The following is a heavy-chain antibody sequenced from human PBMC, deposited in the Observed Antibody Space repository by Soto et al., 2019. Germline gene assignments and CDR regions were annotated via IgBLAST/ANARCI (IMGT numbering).Heavy chain of an antibody. CDR2: IRSKAYGGTT. Sequence: GVLRLSCTASGFTFGDYAMSWVRQAPGKGLEWVGFIRSKAYGGTTEYAASVKGRFTISRDDSKSIAYLQMNSLKTEDTAVYYCTRVYYDFWSGSHYFDYWGQGTLVTVSS. CDR1: GFTFGDYA. CDR3: TRVYYDFWSGSHYFDY. J-gene: IGHJ4*02. V-gene: IGHV3-49*04. D-gene: IGHD3-3*01.